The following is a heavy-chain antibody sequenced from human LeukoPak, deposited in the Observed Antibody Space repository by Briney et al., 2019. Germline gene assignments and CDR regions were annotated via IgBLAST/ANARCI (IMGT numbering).Heavy chain of an antibody. J-gene: IGHJ4*02. CDR1: GGSISSSSYY. CDR3: ARHADCSSTSCYLDY. CDR2: IYYSGST. Sequence: SETLSLTCTVSGGSISSSSYYWGWIRQPPGKGLEWIGSIYYSGSTYYNPSLKSRVTISVDTSKNQFSLKLSSVTAADTAVYYCARHADCSSTSCYLDYWGQGTLVTVSS. D-gene: IGHD2-2*01. V-gene: IGHV4-39*01.